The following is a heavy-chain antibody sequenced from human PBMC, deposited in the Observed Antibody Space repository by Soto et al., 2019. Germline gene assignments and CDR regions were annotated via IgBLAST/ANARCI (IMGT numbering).Heavy chain of an antibody. V-gene: IGHV3-23*01. CDR1: GFTFSSHA. J-gene: IGHJ4*02. CDR2: LSGSGGSI. CDR3: AKVSSSWYAGFFDL. D-gene: IGHD6-13*01. Sequence: EVQLLESGGGLVQPGGSLRLSCTASGFTFSSHAMTWVRQAPGKGLEWVSGLSGSGGSIYYADSVKGRFTISRDNSMNTLYLQMKTLRAEDTAVYYCAKVSSSWYAGFFDLWGQGTPVTXSS.